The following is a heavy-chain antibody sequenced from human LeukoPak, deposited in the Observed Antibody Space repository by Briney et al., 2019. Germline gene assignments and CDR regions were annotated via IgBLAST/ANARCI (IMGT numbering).Heavy chain of an antibody. Sequence: PGGPLRLSCAASGFIFSSYSMNWVRQAPGKGLEWVSSISSVKNYVYYTDSARGRFTISRDNAKNSLYLQMDSLRAEDTAVYYCARETDSSEFDYWGQGALVTVSS. CDR2: ISSVKNYV. CDR3: ARETDSSEFDY. CDR1: GFIFSSYS. D-gene: IGHD6-13*01. J-gene: IGHJ4*02. V-gene: IGHV3-21*01.